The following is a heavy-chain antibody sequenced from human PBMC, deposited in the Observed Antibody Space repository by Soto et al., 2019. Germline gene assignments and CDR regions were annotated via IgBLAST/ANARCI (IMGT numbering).Heavy chain of an antibody. D-gene: IGHD1-26*01. CDR2: INSDGSST. J-gene: IGHJ5*02. V-gene: IGHV3-74*01. Sequence: EVQLVESGGGLVQPGGSLRLSCAASGFTFSSYWMHWVRQAPGKGLVWVSRINSDGSSTDYADSVKGRFTISRDNATNTLYLQRNRPRAEDTAVSYCASASGRYAGSWGQGTLVTVSS. CDR1: GFTFSSYW. CDR3: ASASGRYAGS.